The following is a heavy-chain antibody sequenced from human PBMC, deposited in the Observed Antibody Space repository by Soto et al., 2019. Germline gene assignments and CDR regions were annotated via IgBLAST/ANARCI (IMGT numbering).Heavy chain of an antibody. V-gene: IGHV4-34*01. J-gene: IGHJ6*02. Sequence: SETLSLTCAVYGGSFSGYYWSWIRQPPGKGLEWIGEINHSGSTNYNPSLKSRVTISVDTSKNQFSLKLSSVTAADTAVYYCARGLLVPHRYYYYYYGMDVWGQGTTVTVSS. D-gene: IGHD6-6*01. CDR2: INHSGST. CDR1: GGSFSGYY. CDR3: ARGLLVPHRYYYYYYGMDV.